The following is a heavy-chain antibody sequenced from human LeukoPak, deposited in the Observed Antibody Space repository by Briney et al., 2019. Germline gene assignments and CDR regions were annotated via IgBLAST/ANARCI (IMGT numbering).Heavy chain of an antibody. V-gene: IGHV3-23*01. D-gene: IGHD3-10*01. CDR2: ISGSGGST. CDR1: GFTFSSYA. CDR3: ADNMVRGVPIA. J-gene: IGHJ5*02. Sequence: GGSLRLSCAAAGFTFSSYAMIWVRQAPGKGLEWVSSISGSGGSTYYAYSVKGLFTISSDNSNNALYLQMNSLRAEDTAVYYCADNMVRGVPIAWGQGTLVTVSS.